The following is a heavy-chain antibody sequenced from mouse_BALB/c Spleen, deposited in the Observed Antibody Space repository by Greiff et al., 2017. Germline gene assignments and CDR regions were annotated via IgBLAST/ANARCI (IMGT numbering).Heavy chain of an antibody. CDR2: IHYSGST. J-gene: IGHJ3*01. D-gene: IGHD2-4*01. V-gene: IGHV3-1*02. Sequence: EVQLQQSGPDLVKPSQSLSLTCTVTGYSITSGYSWHWIRQFPGNKLEWMGYIHYSGSTNYNPSLKSRISITRDTSKNQFFLQLNSVTTEDTATYYCARGGSTMITTGGFAYWGQGTLVTVSA. CDR3: ARGGSTMITTGGFAY. CDR1: GYSITSGYS.